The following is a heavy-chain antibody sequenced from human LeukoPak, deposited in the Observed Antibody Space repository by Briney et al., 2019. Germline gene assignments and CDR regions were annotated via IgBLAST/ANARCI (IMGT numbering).Heavy chain of an antibody. D-gene: IGHD4-17*01. Sequence: GGSLRLSCAASGFTVSNNYMSWVRQAPGKGLEWVSLIYGGGTTYYADSVKGRFTISSDSSKNTLYLQMNSLRAEDTAAYYCARAPNYGDYGGQWGRGTLVTVSS. V-gene: IGHV3-53*01. CDR3: ARAPNYGDYGGQ. CDR1: GFTVSNNY. J-gene: IGHJ4*02. CDR2: IYGGGTT.